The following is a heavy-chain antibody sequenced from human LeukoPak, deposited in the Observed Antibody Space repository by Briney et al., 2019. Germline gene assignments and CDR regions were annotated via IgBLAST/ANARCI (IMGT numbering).Heavy chain of an antibody. CDR2: ISSGSSYI. V-gene: IGHV3-21*01. CDR3: ARERSEYSSSSASDY. Sequence: GGSLRLSCAASGFTFSSYSMNWVRQAPGKGLEWVSSISSGSSYIYYADSVKGRFTISRDNAKNSLYLQMNSLRAEDTAVYYCARERSEYSSSSASDYWGQGTLVTVSS. D-gene: IGHD6-6*01. J-gene: IGHJ4*02. CDR1: GFTFSSYS.